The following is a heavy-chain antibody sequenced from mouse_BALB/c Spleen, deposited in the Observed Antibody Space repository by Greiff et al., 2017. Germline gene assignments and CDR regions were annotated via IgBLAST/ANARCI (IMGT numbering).Heavy chain of an antibody. Sequence: QVQLQQPGAELVKPGASVKLSCKASGYTFTSYWMHWVKQRPGQGLEWIGEIDPSDSYTNYNQKFKGKATLTVDKSSSTAYMQLSSLTSEDSAVYYCARTRGFTTAYYAMDYWDQGTSVTVSS. CDR1: GYTFTSYW. CDR3: ARTRGFTTAYYAMDY. D-gene: IGHD1-2*01. CDR2: IDPSDSYT. V-gene: IGHV1-69*02. J-gene: IGHJ4*01.